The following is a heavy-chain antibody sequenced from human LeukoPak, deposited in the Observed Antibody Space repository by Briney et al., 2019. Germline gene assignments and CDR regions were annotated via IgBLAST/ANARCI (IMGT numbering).Heavy chain of an antibody. CDR3: ARFHPNWGLDY. CDR2: IYHSGST. V-gene: IGHV4-38-2*02. Sequence: SETLSLTCTASGYSISSGYYWGWIRQPPGKGLEWIGSIYHSGSTYYNPSLKSRVTIPVDTSKNQFSLKMTSVTAADTAVYYCARFHPNWGLDYWGQGILVTVSS. D-gene: IGHD7-27*01. J-gene: IGHJ4*02. CDR1: GYSISSGYY.